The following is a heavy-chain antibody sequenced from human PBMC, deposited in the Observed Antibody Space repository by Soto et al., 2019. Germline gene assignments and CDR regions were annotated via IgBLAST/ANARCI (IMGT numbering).Heavy chain of an antibody. CDR3: ARAPNSDYLFDY. V-gene: IGHV1-3*01. Sequence: GASVKVSCKASGYTFTTYTIHWVRQAPGQRLEWMGWINAGSGNTRYSQKFQGRVTITRDTSASTAYMELSSLRSEYTAVYYCARAPNSDYLFDYWGQGTLVTVSS. CDR2: INAGSGNT. D-gene: IGHD4-17*01. J-gene: IGHJ4*02. CDR1: GYTFTTYT.